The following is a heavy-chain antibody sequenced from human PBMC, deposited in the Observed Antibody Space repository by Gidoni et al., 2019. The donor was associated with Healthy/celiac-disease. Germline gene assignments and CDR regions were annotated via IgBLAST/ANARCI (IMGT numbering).Heavy chain of an antibody. Sequence: QVQLQESGPGLVKPSQTLSLTCTVSGGSISSGSYYWSWIRQPAGKGLEWIGRIYTSGSTNYNPSLKSRVTISVDTSKNQFSLKLSSVTAADTAVYYCARVGLTVENWGQGTLVTVSS. CDR1: GGSISSGSYY. CDR3: ARVGLTVEN. CDR2: IYTSGST. J-gene: IGHJ4*02. D-gene: IGHD7-27*01. V-gene: IGHV4-61*02.